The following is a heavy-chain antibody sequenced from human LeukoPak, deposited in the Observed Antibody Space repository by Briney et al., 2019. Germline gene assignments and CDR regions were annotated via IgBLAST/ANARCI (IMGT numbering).Heavy chain of an antibody. CDR3: ARSSYGSGSYYIAY. D-gene: IGHD3-10*01. V-gene: IGHV1-2*04. J-gene: IGHJ4*02. CDR2: INPNSGGT. Sequence: ASVKVSCKASGYTFTGYYMHGVRQAPGQGLEWMGWINPNSGGTNYAQKFQGWVTMTRDTSISTAYMELSRLRSDDTAVYYCARSSYGSGSYYIAYWGQGTLVTISS. CDR1: GYTFTGYY.